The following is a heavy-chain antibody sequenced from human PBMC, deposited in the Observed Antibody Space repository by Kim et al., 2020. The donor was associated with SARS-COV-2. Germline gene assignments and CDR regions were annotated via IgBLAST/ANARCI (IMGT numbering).Heavy chain of an antibody. CDR3: ARTYNWNYRLDY. J-gene: IGHJ4*02. V-gene: IGHV4-34*01. CDR1: GGSFSGYY. Sequence: SETLSLTCAVYGGSFSGYYWSWIRQPPGKGLEWIGEINHSGSTNYNPSLKSRVTISVDTSKNQFSLKLSSVTAADTAVYYCARTYNWNYRLDYWGQGTLVTVSS. CDR2: INHSGST. D-gene: IGHD1-7*01.